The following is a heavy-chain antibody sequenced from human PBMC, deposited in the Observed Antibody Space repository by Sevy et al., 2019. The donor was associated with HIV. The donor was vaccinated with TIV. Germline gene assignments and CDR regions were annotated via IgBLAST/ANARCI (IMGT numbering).Heavy chain of an antibody. D-gene: IGHD6-19*01. Sequence: GGSLRLSCAASGFTFTNYGMHWVRQAPGKGLEWVSGISNSGANTYYADYVRGRFTVSVDNSKNTVYLQLNSLRAEETAIYYCAKEWTLLSDWYGEFDYWGQGTLVTVSS. CDR3: AKEWTLLSDWYGEFDY. J-gene: IGHJ4*02. V-gene: IGHV3-23*01. CDR1: GFTFTNYG. CDR2: ISNSGANT.